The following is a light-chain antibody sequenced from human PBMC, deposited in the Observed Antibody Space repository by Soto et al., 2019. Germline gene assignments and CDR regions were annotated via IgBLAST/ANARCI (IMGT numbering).Light chain of an antibody. Sequence: EIVMTQSSATLSVSPGERATLSCRASQSVSSKLAWYQRKPGQALRLLIYDASTRATGIAARFSGSGSGAEFTLTISSLQSEDSAIYYCQQYNNWPWTLGQGTKVEIK. CDR2: DAS. CDR3: QQYNNWPWT. CDR1: QSVSSK. V-gene: IGKV3-15*01. J-gene: IGKJ1*01.